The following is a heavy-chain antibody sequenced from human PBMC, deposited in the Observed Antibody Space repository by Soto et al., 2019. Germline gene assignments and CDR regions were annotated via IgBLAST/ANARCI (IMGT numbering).Heavy chain of an antibody. V-gene: IGHV1-18*01. J-gene: IGHJ6*04. CDR3: GSEGQQLAQEKYYQFNGMDV. D-gene: IGHD6-13*01. Sequence: ASVKVSCKASGFTFSDYGLSWERQAPGQPLEWMGWISGDNINSKYSQKFQGRLTMTTDTSTATASMELSSLTSDDTAVYYCGSEGQQLAQEKYYQFNGMDVWGKGTTVTVSS. CDR1: GFTFSDYG. CDR2: ISGDNINS.